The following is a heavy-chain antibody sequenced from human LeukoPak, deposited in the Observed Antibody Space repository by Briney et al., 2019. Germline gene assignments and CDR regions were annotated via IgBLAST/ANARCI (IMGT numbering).Heavy chain of an antibody. D-gene: IGHD3-3*01. CDR3: AKEPTDYDFWSGYYSPYYFDY. J-gene: IGHJ4*02. CDR2: ISSSGSTI. Sequence: PGGSLRLSCAASGFTFSSYEMHWVRQAPGKGLEWVSYISSSGSTIYYADSVKGRFTISRDNSKNTLYLQMNSLRAEDTAVYYCAKEPTDYDFWSGYYSPYYFDYWGQGTLVTVSS. V-gene: IGHV3-48*03. CDR1: GFTFSSYE.